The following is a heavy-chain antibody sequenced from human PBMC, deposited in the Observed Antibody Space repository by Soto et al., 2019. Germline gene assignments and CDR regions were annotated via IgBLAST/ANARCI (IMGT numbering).Heavy chain of an antibody. J-gene: IGHJ4*02. Sequence: PSESLSLTCAVSGGSISSSNWWSWVRQPPGKGLEWIGEIYHSGSTNYNPSLKSRVTISVDTSKNQFSLKLSSVTAADTAVYYCALAPAYSNYLGYWGQGTLVTVSS. CDR2: IYHSGST. CDR3: ALAPAYSNYLGY. CDR1: GGSISSSNW. D-gene: IGHD4-4*01. V-gene: IGHV4-4*02.